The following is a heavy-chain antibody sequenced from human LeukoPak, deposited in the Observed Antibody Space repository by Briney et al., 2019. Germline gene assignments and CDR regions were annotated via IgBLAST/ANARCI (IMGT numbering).Heavy chain of an antibody. CDR3: ARLMTTVTTPFDF. D-gene: IGHD4-17*01. CDR1: GYSFTSYW. V-gene: IGHV5-51*01. J-gene: IGHJ4*02. CDR2: IYPGDSDT. Sequence: GGSLKIPCKGPGYSFTSYWIGWVPQMPGKGLEWMGIIYPGDSDTRYSPSFQGQVTISADKSISTAYLQWSSLKASDTAMYYCARLMTTVTTPFDFWGQGTLVTVSS.